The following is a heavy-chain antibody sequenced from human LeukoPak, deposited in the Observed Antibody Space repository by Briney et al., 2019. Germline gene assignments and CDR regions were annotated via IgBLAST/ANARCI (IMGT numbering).Heavy chain of an antibody. CDR1: GYSISSGYY. J-gene: IGHJ4*02. D-gene: IGHD2-21*01. Sequence: SETLSHTCAVSGYSISSGYYWGWVRQPPGKGLEWIGSIYHSGSTYYNPSLKSRVTISVDTSKNQFSLKLSSVTAADTAVYYCARGNPISDYWGQGTLVTVSS. CDR2: IYHSGST. V-gene: IGHV4-38-2*01. CDR3: ARGNPISDY.